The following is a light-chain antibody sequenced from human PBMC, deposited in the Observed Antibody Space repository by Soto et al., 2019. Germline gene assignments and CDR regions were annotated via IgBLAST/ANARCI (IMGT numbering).Light chain of an antibody. Sequence: QSALTQPPSASGSPGQSVTLSCSGISSDIRVSNYVSWYQQHPGKAPKLVVSEVTKRPSGVPDRFSGSRSGTTAFLTISGLQTEDEADYYCGSKAGSDKHVVFGGGTKVTVL. CDR2: EVT. J-gene: IGLJ2*01. CDR1: SSDIRVSNY. CDR3: GSKAGSDKHVV. V-gene: IGLV2-8*01.